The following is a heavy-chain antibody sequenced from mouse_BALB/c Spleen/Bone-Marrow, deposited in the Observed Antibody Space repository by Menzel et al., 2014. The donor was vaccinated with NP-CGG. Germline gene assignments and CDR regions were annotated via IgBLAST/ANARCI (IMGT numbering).Heavy chain of an antibody. CDR1: GYTFTSYW. Sequence: EVQLQQSGTVLARPGASVKMSCKASGYTFTSYWMHWVKQRPGQGLEWIGTIYPGNSDTTYNQKFKGKAKLTAVTSTSTAYMELSSLTNEDSAVYYSTTRARNYFDYWGQGTTLTVSS. J-gene: IGHJ2*01. CDR2: IYPGNSDT. CDR3: TTRARNYFDY. V-gene: IGHV1-5*01.